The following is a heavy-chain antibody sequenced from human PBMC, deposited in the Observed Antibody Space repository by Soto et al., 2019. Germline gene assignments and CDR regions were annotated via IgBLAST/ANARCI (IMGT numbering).Heavy chain of an antibody. CDR1: GFTFSNYA. V-gene: IGHV3-23*01. CDR2: ISGSGGTT. CDR3: AKFFVETGSNSGWPWSFHY. Sequence: EVQLLESGGGLVQPGRSLRLSCAASGFTFSNYAMSWVRQAPGQGLDGVSAISGSGGTTYYADSVKGRFTISRDNSKSTLFLQMNSLRAEDAAVYYCAKFFVETGSNSGWPWSFHYWGQGTLVTVSS. J-gene: IGHJ4*02. D-gene: IGHD6-25*01.